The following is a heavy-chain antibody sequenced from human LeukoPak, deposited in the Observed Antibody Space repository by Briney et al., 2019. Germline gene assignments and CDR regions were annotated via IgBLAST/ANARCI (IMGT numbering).Heavy chain of an antibody. CDR2: IRYDGSNK. CDR3: AKVRHNWNLGPFDY. J-gene: IGHJ4*02. V-gene: IGHV3-30*02. D-gene: IGHD1-20*01. CDR1: GFTFSSYG. Sequence: PGGSLRLSCAASGFTFSSYGMHWVRQAPGKGLEWVAFIRYDGSNKYYADSVKGRFTISRDNSKNTLYLQMNSLRAEDTAVYYCAKVRHNWNLGPFDYWGQGTLVTVSS.